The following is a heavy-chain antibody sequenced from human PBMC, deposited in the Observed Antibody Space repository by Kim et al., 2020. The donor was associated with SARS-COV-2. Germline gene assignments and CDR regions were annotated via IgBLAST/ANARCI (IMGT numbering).Heavy chain of an antibody. J-gene: IGHJ6*03. CDR1: GFTFSSYG. D-gene: IGHD2-15*01. V-gene: IGHV3-30*18. CDR2: ISYDGSNK. Sequence: GGSLRLSCAASGFTFSSYGMHWLRQAPGKGLEWVAVISYDGSNKYYADSVKGRFTISRDNSKNTLYLQMNSLRAEDTAVYYCAKDSGVLRAYYYMDVWG. CDR3: AKDSGVLRAYYYMDV.